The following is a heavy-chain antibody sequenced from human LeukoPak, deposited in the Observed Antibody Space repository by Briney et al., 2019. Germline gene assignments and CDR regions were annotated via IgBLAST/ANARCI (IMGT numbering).Heavy chain of an antibody. V-gene: IGHV4-4*07. CDR1: RGSISGYY. Sequence: SETLSLTCTVSRGSISGYYWSWFRQPAGKGLEWIGRVYTSGTTNYNPSLKSRVTMSIDTSKNQFSLKLTSVTAADTAVYYCARGFGHPWGQGTLVTVSS. CDR2: VYTSGTT. D-gene: IGHD3-10*01. J-gene: IGHJ5*02. CDR3: ARGFGHP.